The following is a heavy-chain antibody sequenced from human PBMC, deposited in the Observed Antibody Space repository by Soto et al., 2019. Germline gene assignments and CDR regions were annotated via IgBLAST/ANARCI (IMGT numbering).Heavy chain of an antibody. J-gene: IGHJ4*02. Sequence: PSETLSLTCTVSVVSISSVSISVNYWSWIRQSPGKGLEWIGSVHYSGSTSYHPSLKSRVTISVDKSKNQFSLRLRSVTAADTAVYYGARIPYSSASFDYWGQGNFVTVSS. CDR2: VHYSGST. CDR1: VVSISSVSISVNY. CDR3: ARIPYSSASFDY. V-gene: IGHV4-61*08. D-gene: IGHD6-19*01.